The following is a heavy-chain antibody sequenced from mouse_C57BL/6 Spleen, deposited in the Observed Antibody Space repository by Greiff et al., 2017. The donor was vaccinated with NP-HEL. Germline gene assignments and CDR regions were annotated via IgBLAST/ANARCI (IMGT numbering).Heavy chain of an antibody. J-gene: IGHJ2*01. V-gene: IGHV5-6*01. D-gene: IGHD3-3*01. CDR1: GFTFSSYG. CDR2: ISSGGSYT. Sequence: EVHLVESGGDLVKPGGSLKLSCAASGFTFSSYGMSWVRQTPDKRLEWVATISSGGSYTYYPDSVKGRFTISRDNAKNTLYLQMSSLKADDTAMYYCARHLWDSNYFDYWGQGTTLTVSS. CDR3: ARHLWDSNYFDY.